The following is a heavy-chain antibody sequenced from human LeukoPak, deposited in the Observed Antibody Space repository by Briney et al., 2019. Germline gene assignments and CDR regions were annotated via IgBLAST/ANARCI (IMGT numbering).Heavy chain of an antibody. J-gene: IGHJ4*02. D-gene: IGHD2-2*01. V-gene: IGHV3-23*01. CDR2: ISGSGGST. Sequence: GGSLRLSCSASGFTFSSYAMSWARQAPGKGLEWVSAISGSGGSTYYADSVKGRFTISRDNSKNTLYLQMNSLRAEDTAVYYCAKDRVVPAASFDYWGQGTLVTVSS. CDR1: GFTFSSYA. CDR3: AKDRVVPAASFDY.